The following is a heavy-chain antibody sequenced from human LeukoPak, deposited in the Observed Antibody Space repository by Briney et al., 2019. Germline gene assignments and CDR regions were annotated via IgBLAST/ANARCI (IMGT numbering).Heavy chain of an antibody. CDR3: ARKRGITHDAFDI. Sequence: SETLSLTCAVYGGSFSGYYWSWIRQPPGKGLEWIGEINHSGSTNYNPSLKSRVTISVDTSKNQFSLKLSSVTAADTAVYNCARKRGITHDAFDIWGQGTMVTVSS. CDR1: GGSFSGYY. J-gene: IGHJ3*02. D-gene: IGHD3-10*01. CDR2: INHSGST. V-gene: IGHV4-34*01.